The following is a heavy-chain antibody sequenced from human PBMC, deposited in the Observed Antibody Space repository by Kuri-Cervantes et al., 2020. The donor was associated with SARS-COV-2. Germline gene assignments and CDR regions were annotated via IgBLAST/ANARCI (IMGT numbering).Heavy chain of an antibody. CDR2: IHVNGRT. Sequence: GSLRLSCTVYGGSISSYYWSWIRQPAGKGLEWIGRIHVNGRTNYNPSLKSRVTMSVDASKNHSSLKLRSVTAADTAVYYCAITGSSGWPGSHWFDPWGQGNLVTVSS. J-gene: IGHJ5*02. CDR1: GGSISSYY. V-gene: IGHV4-4*07. D-gene: IGHD6-25*01. CDR3: AITGSSGWPGSHWFDP.